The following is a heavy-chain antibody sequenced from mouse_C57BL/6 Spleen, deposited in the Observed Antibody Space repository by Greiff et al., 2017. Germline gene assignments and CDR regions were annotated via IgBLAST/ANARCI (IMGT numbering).Heavy chain of an antibody. J-gene: IGHJ4*01. D-gene: IGHD4-1*01. Sequence: EVHLVESGGGLVQPGESLKLSCESNEYEFPSHDMSWVRKTPEKRLELVAAINSDGGSTYYPYTMERRFIISRDNTKKTLYLQMSSLMSEDTALYYCARHGGTGTDYYAMDYWGQGTSVTVSS. CDR1: EYEFPSHD. CDR3: ARHGGTGTDYYAMDY. CDR2: INSDGGST. V-gene: IGHV5-2*01.